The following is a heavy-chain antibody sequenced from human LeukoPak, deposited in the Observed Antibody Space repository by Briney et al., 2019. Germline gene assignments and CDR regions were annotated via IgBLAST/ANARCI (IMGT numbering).Heavy chain of an antibody. CDR2: IDPSDSYT. Sequence: PGESLKVSCKGSGYRFTSYWITWVRQMPGKGLEWMGRIDPSDSYTNYSPSFEGHVTVSADKSTSSAYLQWSSLKASDTAIYYCARKVPAVGFDIWGQGTMVTVSS. CDR3: ARKVPAVGFDI. CDR1: GYRFTSYW. V-gene: IGHV5-10-1*01. D-gene: IGHD2-2*01. J-gene: IGHJ3*02.